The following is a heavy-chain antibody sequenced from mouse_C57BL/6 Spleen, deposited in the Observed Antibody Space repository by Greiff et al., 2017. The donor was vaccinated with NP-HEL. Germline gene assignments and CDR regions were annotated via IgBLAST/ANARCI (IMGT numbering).Heavy chain of an antibody. Sequence: QVQLQQPGAELVMPGASVKLSCKASGYTFTSYWMHWVKQRPGQGLEWIGEIDPSDSYTNYNQKFKGKSTLTVDKSSSTAYMQLSSLTSEDSAVYYCARRGLGYWGQGTSVTVSS. CDR3: ARRGLGY. CDR2: IDPSDSYT. J-gene: IGHJ4*01. V-gene: IGHV1-69*01. CDR1: GYTFTSYW.